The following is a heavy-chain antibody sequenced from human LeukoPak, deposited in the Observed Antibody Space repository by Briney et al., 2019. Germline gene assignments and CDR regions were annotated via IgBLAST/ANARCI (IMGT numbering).Heavy chain of an antibody. Sequence: KPSETLSLTCSVSGGSISAYHWNWIRQPAGKGLEWIGRISDSGFTEYSPSLQSRVSMSVDTSKNQFSLRLNSVTAADTAVYYCARDSGTSYSSGWYDYWGQGTLVTVSS. D-gene: IGHD6-19*01. CDR1: GGSISAYH. CDR3: ARDSGTSYSSGWYDY. V-gene: IGHV4-4*07. CDR2: ISDSGFT. J-gene: IGHJ4*02.